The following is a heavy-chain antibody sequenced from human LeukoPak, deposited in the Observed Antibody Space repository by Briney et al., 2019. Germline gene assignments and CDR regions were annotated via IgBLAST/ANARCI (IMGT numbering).Heavy chain of an antibody. CDR3: ARESVQGFDY. CDR1: GYSISSGYY. V-gene: IGHV4-38-2*02. J-gene: IGHJ4*02. CDR2: IYHSGST. Sequence: SETLSLTCVVSGYSISSGYYWGWIRQPPGKGLEWIGSIYHSGSTYYNPSLKSRVTISVDTSKNQFSLKLSPVTAADTAVYYCARESVQGFDYWGQGTLVTVSS. D-gene: IGHD6-6*01.